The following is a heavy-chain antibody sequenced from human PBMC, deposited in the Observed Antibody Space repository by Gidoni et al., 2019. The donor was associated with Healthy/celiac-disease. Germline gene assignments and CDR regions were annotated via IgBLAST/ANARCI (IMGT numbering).Heavy chain of an antibody. J-gene: IGHJ3*02. CDR1: GFLFSNSG. CDR2: ISYDGRNK. V-gene: IGHV3-30*18. CDR3: AKVVGAQEAAFDI. Sequence: QVQLVESGGGVVQPGMSLGPARSAPGFLFSNSGMHWVRRAPGKGLEWVAVISYDGRNKYYADSVKGRFTISRDNSKSTLYLQMNGLRPEDTAVYYCAKVVGAQEAAFDIWGQGTMVTVSS. D-gene: IGHD1-26*01.